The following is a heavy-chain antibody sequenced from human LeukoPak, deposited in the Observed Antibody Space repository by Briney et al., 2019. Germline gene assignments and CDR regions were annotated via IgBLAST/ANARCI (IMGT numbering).Heavy chain of an antibody. CDR3: ARERSEMRYDSSGYYSPMDYYYYMDV. Sequence: GGSLRLSCAASGLTFSSYSINWVRQAPGKGLEWVSSISSTSSYIYYADSLKGRFTISRDNAKNSLYLQMNSLRAEDTAVYYCARERSEMRYDSSGYYSPMDYYYYMDVWGKGTTVTISS. D-gene: IGHD3-22*01. V-gene: IGHV3-21*01. J-gene: IGHJ6*03. CDR1: GLTFSSYS. CDR2: ISSTSSYI.